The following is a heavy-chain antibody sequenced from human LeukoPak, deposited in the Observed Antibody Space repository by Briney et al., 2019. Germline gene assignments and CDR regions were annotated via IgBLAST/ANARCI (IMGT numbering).Heavy chain of an antibody. CDR1: GGSISSSSYY. CDR3: ARGLRFLEWLPSFDP. D-gene: IGHD3-3*01. V-gene: IGHV4-39*07. CDR2: IYYSGST. J-gene: IGHJ5*02. Sequence: TSETLSLTCTVSGGSISSSSYYWGWIRQPPGKGLEWIGSIYYSGSTYYNPSLKSRVTISVDTSKNQFSLKLSSVTAADTAVYYCARGLRFLEWLPSFDPWGQGTLVTVSS.